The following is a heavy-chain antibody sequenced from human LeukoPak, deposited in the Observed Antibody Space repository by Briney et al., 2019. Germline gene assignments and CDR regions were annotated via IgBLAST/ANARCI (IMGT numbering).Heavy chain of an antibody. CDR1: GFTFGTYW. J-gene: IGHJ4*02. CDR3: ARADSSGYYDY. Sequence: GGSLRLSCGASGFTFGTYWMHWVRQAPGKGLVWVSGINSDGGTTTYADSVKGRFTISRDNSKNTLYLQMNSLRAEDTAVYYCARADSSGYYDYWGQGTLVTVSS. D-gene: IGHD3-22*01. V-gene: IGHV3-74*01. CDR2: INSDGGTT.